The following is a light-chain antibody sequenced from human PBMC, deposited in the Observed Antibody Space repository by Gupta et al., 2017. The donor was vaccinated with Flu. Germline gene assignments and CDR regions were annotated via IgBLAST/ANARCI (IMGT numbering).Light chain of an antibody. J-gene: IGKJ4*01. Sequence: DSVMTQCAFLCAMSLGERATVNCNSSQSICYSFHKQNYLAWYQQKPGQPPKVLFYWASTREPGVPDSFSGSGSGTEFTLTIRSLQAEDVAIYYCQQGDALPITFGGGTKVDIK. V-gene: IGKV4-1*01. CDR2: WAS. CDR1: QSICYSFHKQNY. CDR3: QQGDALPIT.